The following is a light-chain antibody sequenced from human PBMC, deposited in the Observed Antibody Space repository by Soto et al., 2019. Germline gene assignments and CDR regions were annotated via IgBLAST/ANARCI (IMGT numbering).Light chain of an antibody. CDR3: QRYSNWPLA. CDR1: QSVSGN. V-gene: IGKV3-15*01. CDR2: GAS. Sequence: EIVMTQSPATLSVSPGERATLSCRASQSVSGNLAWYQQKPGQAPRLLIYGASTRATGIPARFSGSGSGTEFTLTISSLLSEDFAVSFCQRYSNWPLAYGGGTTVEIK. J-gene: IGKJ4*01.